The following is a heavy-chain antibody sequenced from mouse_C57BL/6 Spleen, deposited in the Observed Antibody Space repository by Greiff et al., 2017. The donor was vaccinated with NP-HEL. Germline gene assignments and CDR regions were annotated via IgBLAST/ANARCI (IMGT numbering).Heavy chain of an antibody. D-gene: IGHD4-1*01. V-gene: IGHV5-16*01. CDR1: GFTFSDYY. CDR3: ARANGYYFDY. CDR2: INYDGSST. Sequence: EVQVVESEGGLVQPGSSMRLSCTASGFTFSDYYMAWVRQVPEKGLEWVANINYDGSSTYSLYSLMIRFIISQDNPKNILYLQMSSLKAEDTATYYCARANGYYFDYWGQGTTLTVSS. J-gene: IGHJ2*01.